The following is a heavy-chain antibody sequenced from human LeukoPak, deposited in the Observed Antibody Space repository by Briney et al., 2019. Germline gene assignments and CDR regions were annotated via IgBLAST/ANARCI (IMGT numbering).Heavy chain of an antibody. J-gene: IGHJ4*02. V-gene: IGHV3-21*01. Sequence: GSLSLSFAASGFTFSSYSMNWVRPAPGKGPEWVSSISSSNSYIYYADTEKGRFTISRDNAKNSLYLQMNSLRAEDTAVYYCAREQGGIVVVPAASFDYWGQGTLVTVSS. D-gene: IGHD2-2*01. CDR2: ISSSNSYI. CDR3: AREQGGIVVVPAASFDY. CDR1: GFTFSSYS.